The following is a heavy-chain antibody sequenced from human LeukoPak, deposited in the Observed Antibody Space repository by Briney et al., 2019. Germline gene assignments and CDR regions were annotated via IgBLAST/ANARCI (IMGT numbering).Heavy chain of an antibody. V-gene: IGHV1-18*01. CDR2: ISAHNGNT. Sequence: ASVKVSCKASGYTFTSYGISWVRQAPGQGLEWMGWISAHNGNTNYAQKLQGRVTMTTDTSTSTAYMELRSLRSDDTAVYYCARDWDIVEVPAANFEGYWGQGTLVTVSS. CDR1: GYTFTSYG. J-gene: IGHJ4*02. CDR3: ARDWDIVEVPAANFEGY. D-gene: IGHD2-2*01.